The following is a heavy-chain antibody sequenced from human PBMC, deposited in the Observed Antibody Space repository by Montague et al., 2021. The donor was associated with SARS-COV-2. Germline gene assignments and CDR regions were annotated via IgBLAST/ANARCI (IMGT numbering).Heavy chain of an antibody. J-gene: IGHJ5*02. CDR2: INHRGTT. Sequence: SETLSLTCTVSGGSLSGYYWSWIRQPPGKGLEWIGEINHRGTTNDNPSLKSRVALSLDTSRNQFSLNLNSVTAADTAVYYCVRGPAVKSYYDFWSGPKWFDPWGQGNLVTASS. D-gene: IGHD3-3*01. V-gene: IGHV4-34*01. CDR3: VRGPAVKSYYDFWSGPKWFDP. CDR1: GGSLSGYY.